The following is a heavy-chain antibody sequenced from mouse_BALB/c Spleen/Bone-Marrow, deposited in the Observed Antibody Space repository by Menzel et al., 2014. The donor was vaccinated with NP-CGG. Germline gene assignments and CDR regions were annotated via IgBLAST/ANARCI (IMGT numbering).Heavy chain of an antibody. J-gene: IGHJ4*01. CDR1: GFNIKDTY. CDR3: ARDDYDDYYAMDY. D-gene: IGHD2-4*01. V-gene: IGHV14-3*02. CDR2: IDPANGNT. Sequence: EVQLQQSGAELVKPGASVKLSCIASGFNIKDTYMHWVKQRPEQGLEWIGRIDPANGNTKYDPKFQDKATITTDTSSNTAYLQLSSLTSEDTAVYYCARDDYDDYYAMDYWGQGTSVTVSS.